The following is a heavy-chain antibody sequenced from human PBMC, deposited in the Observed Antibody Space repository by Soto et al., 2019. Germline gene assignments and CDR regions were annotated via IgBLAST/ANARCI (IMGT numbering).Heavy chain of an antibody. CDR1: GGSISSYY. D-gene: IGHD6-6*01. Sequence: SETLSLTCTVPGGSISSYYWSWIRQPPGKGLEWIGYIYYSGSTNYNPSLKSRVTISVDTSKNQFSLKLSSVTAADTAVYYCARYRAAPPGAYYYGMDVWGQGTTVTVSS. CDR2: IYYSGST. CDR3: ARYRAAPPGAYYYGMDV. J-gene: IGHJ6*02. V-gene: IGHV4-59*01.